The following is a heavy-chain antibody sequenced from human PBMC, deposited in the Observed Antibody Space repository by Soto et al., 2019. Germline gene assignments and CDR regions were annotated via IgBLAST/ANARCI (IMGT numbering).Heavy chain of an antibody. V-gene: IGHV4-30-2*01. D-gene: IGHD2-15*01. CDR1: GGSISSGGYS. Sequence: PSETLSLTCAVSGGSISSGGYSWSWIRQPPGKGLEWIGYIYHSGSTYYNPSLKSRVTISVDRSKNQFSLKLSSVTAADTAVYYCARGGCSGGSCYLGPYFDYWGQGTLVTVS. CDR3: ARGGCSGGSCYLGPYFDY. J-gene: IGHJ4*02. CDR2: IYHSGST.